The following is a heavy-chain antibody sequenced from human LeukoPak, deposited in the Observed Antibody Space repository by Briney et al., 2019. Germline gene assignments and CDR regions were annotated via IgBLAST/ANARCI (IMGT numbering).Heavy chain of an antibody. CDR1: GYTFTSYD. Sequence: ASVKVSCKASGYTFTSYDINWVRQATGQGLEWMGWMNPNSGNTGYAQKFQGRVTMTRNTSISTAYTELSSLRSEDTAVYYCARAYTMIVVNYFDYWGQGTLVTVSS. J-gene: IGHJ4*02. CDR2: MNPNSGNT. D-gene: IGHD3-22*01. CDR3: ARAYTMIVVNYFDY. V-gene: IGHV1-8*01.